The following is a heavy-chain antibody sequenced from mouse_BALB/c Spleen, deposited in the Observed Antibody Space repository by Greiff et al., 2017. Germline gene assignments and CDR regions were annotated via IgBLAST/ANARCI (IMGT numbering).Heavy chain of an antibody. J-gene: IGHJ4*01. D-gene: IGHD2-4*01. V-gene: IGHV3-2*02. Sequence: EVKLQESGPGLVKPSQSLSLTCTVTGYSITSDYAWNWIRQFPGNKLEWMGDISYSGSTCSNPSLKSRISITRDTSKNQFFLQLNSVTTEDTATYYCARDSGYDYDGAMDYWGQGTSVTVSS. CDR2: ISYSGST. CDR3: ARDSGYDYDGAMDY. CDR1: GYSITSDYA.